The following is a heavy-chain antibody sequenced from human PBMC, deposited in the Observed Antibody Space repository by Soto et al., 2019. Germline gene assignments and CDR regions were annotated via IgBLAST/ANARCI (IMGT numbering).Heavy chain of an antibody. Sequence: SETLSLTCAVYGGSFSGYYWSWIRQPSGKGLEWIGEINHSGSTNYNPSLKSRVTISVDTSKNQFSLKLSSVTAADTAVYYCARRAIRPLYYYGMDVWGQGTTVTVSS. V-gene: IGHV4-34*01. CDR1: GGSFSGYY. CDR2: INHSGST. CDR3: ARRAIRPLYYYGMDV. J-gene: IGHJ6*02. D-gene: IGHD2-21*01.